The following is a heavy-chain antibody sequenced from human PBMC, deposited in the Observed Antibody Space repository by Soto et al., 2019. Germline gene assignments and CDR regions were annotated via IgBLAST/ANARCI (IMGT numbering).Heavy chain of an antibody. V-gene: IGHV2-26*01. Sequence: QVTLKESGPVLVKPTETLTLTCTVSGFSLSNARMGVSWIRQPPGKALEWLAHIFSNDEKSYSTSLKSRLTISKDTSNSQVVLTMTIMDPVDTATYYCARIKAAAGTRWFDPWGQGTLVTVSS. J-gene: IGHJ5*02. CDR3: ARIKAAAGTRWFDP. D-gene: IGHD6-13*01. CDR1: GFSLSNARMG. CDR2: IFSNDEK.